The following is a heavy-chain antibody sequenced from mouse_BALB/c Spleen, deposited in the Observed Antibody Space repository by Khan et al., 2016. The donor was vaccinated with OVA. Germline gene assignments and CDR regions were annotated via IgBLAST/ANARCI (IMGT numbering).Heavy chain of an antibody. Sequence: EVELVESGGGLVKPGGSLKLSCAASGFTFSSFSMSWFLQTPAKRLVWVATISSGGDNTSYSDSVKGRFPISRDNAKNNLSLQMGSLRSEDTALYDCARSNYGTFDYWGQGTLVTVSA. J-gene: IGHJ3*01. CDR1: GFTFSSFS. CDR3: ARSNYGTFDY. V-gene: IGHV5-9*03. D-gene: IGHD2-1*01. CDR2: ISSGGDNT.